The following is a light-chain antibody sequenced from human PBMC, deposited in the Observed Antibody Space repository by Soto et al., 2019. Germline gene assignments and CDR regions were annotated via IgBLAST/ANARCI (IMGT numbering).Light chain of an antibody. Sequence: DIVMTQSPLSLPVTPGEPATLSCRASQSITRNLAWYQQSPGQAPRLLIYGASTRATGIPARFSGSGSGTEFTLTINSLQSEDFAVYYCQQYNNWPMWTFGQGTKVDIK. CDR1: QSITRN. CDR3: QQYNNWPMWT. CDR2: GAS. J-gene: IGKJ1*01. V-gene: IGKV3-15*01.